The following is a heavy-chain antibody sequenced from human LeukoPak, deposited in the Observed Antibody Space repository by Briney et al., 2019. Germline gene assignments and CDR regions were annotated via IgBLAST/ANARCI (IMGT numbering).Heavy chain of an antibody. D-gene: IGHD3-10*01. CDR2: IKHDGSEA. CDR1: GFTFSGYS. Sequence: GGSLTLSCAASGFTFSGYSMNWVRRAPGKGLEWVANIKHDGSEAHYVDSVKGRFTISRDNAKNSLSLQMNSLNVDDTGVYFCTRDALFGSGRTHLDFWSQGTLVSVSS. CDR3: TRDALFGSGRTHLDF. J-gene: IGHJ4*02. V-gene: IGHV3-7*04.